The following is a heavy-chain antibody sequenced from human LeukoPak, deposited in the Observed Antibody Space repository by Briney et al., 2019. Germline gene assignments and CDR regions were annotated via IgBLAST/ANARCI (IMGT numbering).Heavy chain of an antibody. Sequence: PGGSLRLSCAASGFTFSNFVMSWVRQAPGKGLEWVSTISGSGGSTYYADSVKGRFIISRDNSKNTLYLQMNSLRDEDTAVYYCARRDYGSGSFFGIDYWGQGTLVTVSS. CDR3: ARRDYGSGSFFGIDY. CDR1: GFTFSNFV. D-gene: IGHD3-10*01. J-gene: IGHJ4*02. V-gene: IGHV3-23*01. CDR2: ISGSGGST.